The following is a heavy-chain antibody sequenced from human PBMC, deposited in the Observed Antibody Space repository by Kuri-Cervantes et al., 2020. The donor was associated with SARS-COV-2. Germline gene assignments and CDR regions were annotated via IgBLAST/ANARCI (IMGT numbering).Heavy chain of an antibody. CDR1: GYTFTSYG. V-gene: IGHV1-18*01. CDR2: ISAYNGNT. CDR3: ASWGRDMTTVTWVDY. D-gene: IGHD4-17*01. J-gene: IGHJ4*02. Sequence: ASVKVSCKASGYTFTSYGISWVRQAPGQGLEWMGWISAYNGNTNYAQKLQGRVTMTTDTFTSTAYMELRSLRSNDTAVYYCASWGRDMTTVTWVDYWGQGTLVTVSS.